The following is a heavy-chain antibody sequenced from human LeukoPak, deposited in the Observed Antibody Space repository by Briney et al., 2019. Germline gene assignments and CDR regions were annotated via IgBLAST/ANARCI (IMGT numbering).Heavy chain of an antibody. D-gene: IGHD2-2*01. Sequence: SVKVSFKSSGGTFISYAFSWVRQAPGQGLESMGGIVPIFSTANNAHTFPGRGTITTDESTSTAYMELSSLRSEDTAVYYCARAGDIVVVPDGDYYYYYYMDVWGKGTTVTVSS. CDR2: IVPIFSTA. CDR1: GGTFISYA. V-gene: IGHV1-69*05. J-gene: IGHJ6*03. CDR3: ARAGDIVVVPDGDYYYYYYMDV.